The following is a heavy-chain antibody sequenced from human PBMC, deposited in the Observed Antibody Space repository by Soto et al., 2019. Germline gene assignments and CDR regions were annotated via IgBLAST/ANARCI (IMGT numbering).Heavy chain of an antibody. Sequence: QVQLVQSGAEVKKPGASVKVSCKASGYTFTSYGISWVRQAPGQGLEWMGWISAYNGNTNYAQKLQGRVTMTTDTSTSKAYMELRSLRSDATAVYYCARDSSVVVIATLSYFDYWCQGTLVTVSS. V-gene: IGHV1-18*01. J-gene: IGHJ4*02. D-gene: IGHD2-21*01. CDR3: ARDSSVVVIATLSYFDY. CDR2: ISAYNGNT. CDR1: GYTFTSYG.